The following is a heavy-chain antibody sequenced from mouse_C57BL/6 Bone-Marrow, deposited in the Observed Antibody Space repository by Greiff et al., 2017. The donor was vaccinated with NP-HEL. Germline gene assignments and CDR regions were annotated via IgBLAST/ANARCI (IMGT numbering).Heavy chain of an antibody. CDR2: INPSSGYT. J-gene: IGHJ3*01. CDR3: ARQLRLLRSAY. Sequence: QVQLQQSGAELAKPGASVTLSCKASGYTFTSYWMHWVKPRPGQGLEWIGYINPSSGYTKYNQKFKDKATLTADKSSSTAYMQLSSLTYEDSAVYYCARQLRLLRSAYWGQGTLVTVSA. D-gene: IGHD3-2*02. CDR1: GYTFTSYW. V-gene: IGHV1-7*01.